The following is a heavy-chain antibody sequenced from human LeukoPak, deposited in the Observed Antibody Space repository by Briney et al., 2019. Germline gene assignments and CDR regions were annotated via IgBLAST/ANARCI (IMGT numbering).Heavy chain of an antibody. V-gene: IGHV3-53*01. CDR1: GFTVSSNY. CDR2: IYSGGST. CDR3: ARDMGFGWFDP. Sequence: GGSLRLSCAASGFTVSSNYMSWVRQAPGKGLEWVSVIYSGGSTYYADSVKGRFTISRDNSKNTLYLQMNSLRVEDTAVYYCARDMGFGWFDPWGQGTLVTVSS. J-gene: IGHJ5*02. D-gene: IGHD3-16*01.